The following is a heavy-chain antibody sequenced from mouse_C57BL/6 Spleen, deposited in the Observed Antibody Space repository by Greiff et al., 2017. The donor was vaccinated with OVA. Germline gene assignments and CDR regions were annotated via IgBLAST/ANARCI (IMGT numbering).Heavy chain of an antibody. V-gene: IGHV1-80*01. CDR1: GYAFSSYW. CDR2: IYPGDGDT. Sequence: QVQLQQSGAELVKPGASVKISCKASGYAFSSYWMNWVKQRPGKGLEWIGQIYPGDGDTTYNGKFKGKATLTADKSSSTAYMQLSSLTSEDSAVYFGARGGDGYDTWFAYWGQGTLVTVSA. J-gene: IGHJ3*01. D-gene: IGHD2-2*01. CDR3: ARGGDGYDTWFAY.